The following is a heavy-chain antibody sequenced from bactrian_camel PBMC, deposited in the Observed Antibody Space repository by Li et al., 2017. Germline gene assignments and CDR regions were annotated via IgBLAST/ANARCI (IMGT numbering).Heavy chain of an antibody. CDR1: APTYSINC. Sequence: VQLVESGGGSVQAGGSLRLSCAASAPTYSINCMGWFRQATGEERERVATIDSVGFTTYGDAVRGRFTISKDNAEHQLFLQLNDLKPEDTATYYCTQGKFGGGAGESTMPPPRSQGTQVTVS. D-gene: IGHD1*01. CDR2: IDSVGFT. V-gene: IGHV3S53*01. J-gene: IGHJ4*01.